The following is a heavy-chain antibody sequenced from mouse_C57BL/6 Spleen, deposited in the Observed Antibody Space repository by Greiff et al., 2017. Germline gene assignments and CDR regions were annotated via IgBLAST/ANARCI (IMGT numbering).Heavy chain of an antibody. CDR2: IYPSDSET. J-gene: IGHJ3*01. CDR1: GYTFTSYW. CDR3: ASRRRIYDYYSAWFAY. D-gene: IGHD2-4*01. V-gene: IGHV1-61*01. Sequence: VQLQQPGAELVRPGSSVKLSCKASGYTFTSYWMDWVKQRPGQGLEWIGNIYPSDSETHYNQKFKDKATLTVDKSSSTAYMQLSSLTSEDSAVYYCASRRRIYDYYSAWFAYWGQGTLVTVSA.